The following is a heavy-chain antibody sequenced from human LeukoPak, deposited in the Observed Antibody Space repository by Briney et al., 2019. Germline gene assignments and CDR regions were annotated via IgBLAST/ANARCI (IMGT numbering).Heavy chain of an antibody. J-gene: IGHJ4*02. D-gene: IGHD5-18*01. CDR1: GFTFSDYY. V-gene: IGHV3-23*01. CDR3: AKDLYSFGPFDY. CDR2: ISGSGGST. Sequence: PGGSLRLSCAASGFTFSDYYMSWVRQAPGKGLEWVSGISGSGGSTYYADSVKGRFTISRDNSKNTLYLQMNSLRAEDTAVYYCAKDLYSFGPFDYWGQGTLVTVSS.